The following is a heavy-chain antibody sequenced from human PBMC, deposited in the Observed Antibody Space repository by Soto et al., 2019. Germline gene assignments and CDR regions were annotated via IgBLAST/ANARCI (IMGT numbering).Heavy chain of an antibody. CDR3: ARRGPGTYFDY. V-gene: IGHV3-23*01. CDR2: ISGSGDST. J-gene: IGHJ4*02. CDR1: GFTFSSYA. D-gene: IGHD6-13*01. Sequence: EVQLLDSGGGLVHPGGSLRLSCAASGFTFSSYAMNWVRQAPGKGLEWVSVISGSGDSTYYADSVKGRFTISRDNSKNTLYLQMNSLRTEDMAVYYCARRGPGTYFDYWGQGTLVTVSS.